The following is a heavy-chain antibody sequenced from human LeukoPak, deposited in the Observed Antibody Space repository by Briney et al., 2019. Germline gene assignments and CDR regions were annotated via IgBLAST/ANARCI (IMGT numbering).Heavy chain of an antibody. J-gene: IGHJ4*02. CDR1: GFTFSSYS. D-gene: IGHD3-22*01. CDR2: ISSSSSYI. V-gene: IGHV3-21*01. CDR3: ARDKYYDSSGPLDY. Sequence: GGSLRLSCAASGFTFSSYSMNWVRQARGKGLEWVSSISSSSSYIYYADSVKGRFTLSRDNAQNSLYLQMNSLIAEGTAVYYCARDKYYDSSGPLDYWGQGTLVTVSS.